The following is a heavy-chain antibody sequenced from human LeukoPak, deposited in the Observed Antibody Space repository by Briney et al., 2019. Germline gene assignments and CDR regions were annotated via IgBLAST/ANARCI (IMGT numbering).Heavy chain of an antibody. CDR3: ARIHSLYYYDSSGYGAFDI. D-gene: IGHD3-22*01. V-gene: IGHV3-33*01. J-gene: IGHJ3*02. Sequence: PGGSLRLSCAASGFTFSSYGMHWVRQAPGKGLEWVAVKWNDGSNKYYADSVKGRFTISRDNSKNTLYLQMNSLRAEDTAVYYCARIHSLYYYDSSGYGAFDIWGQGTMVTVSS. CDR2: KWNDGSNK. CDR1: GFTFSSYG.